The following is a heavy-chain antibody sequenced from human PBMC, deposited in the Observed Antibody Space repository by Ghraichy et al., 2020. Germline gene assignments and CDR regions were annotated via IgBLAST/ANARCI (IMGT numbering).Heavy chain of an antibody. CDR2: ISTSGRSR. D-gene: IGHD4-23*01. CDR3: ARGATVVRFYYYNGMDV. J-gene: IGHJ6*02. Sequence: LSLTCVGSGFTFSGYSMNWVRQSPGKGLEWVSYISTSGRSRFYADSVKGRFTISRDNAQNSLYLQMNSLRDEDTAVYYCARGATVVRFYYYNGMDVWGQGTTVTVSS. CDR1: GFTFSGYS. V-gene: IGHV3-48*02.